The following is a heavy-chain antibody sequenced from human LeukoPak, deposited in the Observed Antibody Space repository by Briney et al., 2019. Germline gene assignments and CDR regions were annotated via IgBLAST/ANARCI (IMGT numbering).Heavy chain of an antibody. V-gene: IGHV1-24*01. D-gene: IGHD3-9*01. CDR1: GYTLTELS. J-gene: IGHJ4*02. CDR2: FDPEDGET. Sequence: GASVKVSFKVSGYTLTELSMHWVRQAPGKGLEWMGGFDPEDGETIYAQKFQGRVTMTEDTSTDTAYMELSSLRSEDTAVYYCATATHYYDILTGYYYWGQGTLVTVSS. CDR3: ATATHYYDILTGYYY.